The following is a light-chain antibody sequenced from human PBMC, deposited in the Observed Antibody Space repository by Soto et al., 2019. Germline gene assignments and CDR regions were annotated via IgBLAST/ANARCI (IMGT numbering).Light chain of an antibody. CDR1: QSISSY. CDR2: AAS. Sequence: DPQMTQSPSSLAASVGDRVTITCRARQSISSYLNWNQQKPGKAPKLLIYAASSLQSGVPSRFSGSGSGTDCTLTISSLQHEDFAPYYGQQSYSPPFTFGPGTKVDIK. V-gene: IGKV1-39*01. CDR3: QQSYSPPFT. J-gene: IGKJ3*01.